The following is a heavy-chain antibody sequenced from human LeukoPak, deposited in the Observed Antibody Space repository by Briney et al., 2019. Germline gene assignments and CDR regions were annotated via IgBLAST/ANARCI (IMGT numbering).Heavy chain of an antibody. V-gene: IGHV3-30-3*01. J-gene: IGHJ4*02. Sequence: PGRSLRLSCAASGFTFCSYAMHWVRQAPGKGLEWVAVISYDGSNKYYADSVKGRFTISRDNSKNTLYLQMNSLRAEDTAVYYCARGGQKHVEMATMTDYWGQGTLVTVSS. CDR3: ARGGQKHVEMATMTDY. CDR2: ISYDGSNK. D-gene: IGHD5-24*01. CDR1: GFTFCSYA.